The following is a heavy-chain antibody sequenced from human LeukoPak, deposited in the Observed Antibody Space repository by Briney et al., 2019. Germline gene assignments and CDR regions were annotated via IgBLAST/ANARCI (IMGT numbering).Heavy chain of an antibody. D-gene: IGHD6-19*01. V-gene: IGHV4-59*01. CDR3: ARGGYSSGWKGVYFDY. CDR2: IYYSGST. Sequence: SDTLSLTCTVSGGSLSSYYWNWIRQPPGKGLEWIGYIYYSGSTNYNPPLKSRVTISVDTSKNQFSLKLSSVTAADTAVYYCARGGYSSGWKGVYFDYWGQGTLVTVSS. J-gene: IGHJ4*02. CDR1: GGSLSSYY.